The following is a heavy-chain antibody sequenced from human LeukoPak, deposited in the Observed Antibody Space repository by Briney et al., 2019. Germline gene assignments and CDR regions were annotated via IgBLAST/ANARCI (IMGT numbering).Heavy chain of an antibody. V-gene: IGHV3-48*02. Sequence: GGSLRLSCAASGFSLRNFAMNWVRQAPGKGLEWVSYISSSSSTIYYADSVKGRFTISRDNAKNSLYLQMNSLRDEDTAVYYCAREGRPDIDYWGQGTLVTVSS. CDR2: ISSSSSTI. CDR1: GFSLRNFA. CDR3: AREGRPDIDY. J-gene: IGHJ4*02.